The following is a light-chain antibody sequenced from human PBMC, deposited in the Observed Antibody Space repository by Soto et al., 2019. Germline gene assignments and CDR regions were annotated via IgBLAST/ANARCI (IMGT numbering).Light chain of an antibody. CDR3: HQYGSSPWT. CDR2: GAF. J-gene: IGKJ1*01. Sequence: EIVLTQSPGTLSLSPAEMAAPDGRGSQSISTSSLAWYRQKPGQAPRLLIYGAFTRATGVPDRFSGSGSGTDFSLTISRLEPEDFAVYYCHQYGSSPWTFGQGTKVDIK. CDR1: QSISTSS. V-gene: IGKV3-20*01.